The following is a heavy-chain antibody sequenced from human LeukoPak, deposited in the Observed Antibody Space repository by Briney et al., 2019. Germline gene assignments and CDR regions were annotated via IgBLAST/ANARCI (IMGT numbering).Heavy chain of an antibody. Sequence: GASVKVSCKASGYTFTGYYIHWVRQAPGQGLEWMGWINPNSGGTNYAQKFQGGVTMTRDTSISTAYMELSRLRSDDTAVYYCARAGLVGATGDYWGQGTLVTVSS. CDR1: GYTFTGYY. J-gene: IGHJ4*02. CDR2: INPNSGGT. D-gene: IGHD1-26*01. CDR3: ARAGLVGATGDY. V-gene: IGHV1-2*02.